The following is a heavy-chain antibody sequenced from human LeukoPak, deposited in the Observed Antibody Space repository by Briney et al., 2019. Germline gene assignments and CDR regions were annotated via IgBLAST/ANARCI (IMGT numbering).Heavy chain of an antibody. CDR1: GGSISSYY. V-gene: IGHV4-4*07. CDR3: ARHGQEAPRYDFWSGSERPDGFDY. CDR2: IYISGST. J-gene: IGHJ4*02. D-gene: IGHD3-3*01. Sequence: SETLSLTCTVSGGSISSYYWSWIRQPAGKGLEWIGRIYISGSTNYNPSLKSRVTMSVDTSKNQFSLKLSSVTAADTAVYYCARHGQEAPRYDFWSGSERPDGFDYWGQGTLVTVSS.